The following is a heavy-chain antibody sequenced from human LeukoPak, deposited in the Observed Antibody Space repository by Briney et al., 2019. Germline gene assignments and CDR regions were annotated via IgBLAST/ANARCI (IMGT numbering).Heavy chain of an antibody. CDR1: GFTFSSYA. J-gene: IGHJ4*02. V-gene: IGHV3-21*01. Sequence: PGGSLRLSCAASGFTFSSYAMSWVRQAPGKGLEWVSFISSSSSYIYYADSVKGRFTISRDNAKNSLYLQMNSLRAEDTAAYYCARDLSSPSYFDYWGQGTLVTVSS. CDR3: ARDLSSPSYFDY. CDR2: ISSSSSYI. D-gene: IGHD6-13*01.